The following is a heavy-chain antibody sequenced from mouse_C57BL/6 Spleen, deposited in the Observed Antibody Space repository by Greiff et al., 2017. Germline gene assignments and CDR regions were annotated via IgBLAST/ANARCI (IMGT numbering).Heavy chain of an antibody. D-gene: IGHD1-1*01. CDR1: GYTFTSYW. V-gene: IGHV1-55*01. J-gene: IGHJ1*03. CDR3: ARGYGSSDWYFDV. CDR2: IYPGSGST. Sequence: VQLQQPGAELVKPGASVKMSCKASGYTFTSYWITWVKQRPGQGLEWIGDIYPGSGSTNYNEKFKSKATLTVDTSSSTAYMQLSSLTSEDSAVYYCARGYGSSDWYFDVWGTGTTVTVSS.